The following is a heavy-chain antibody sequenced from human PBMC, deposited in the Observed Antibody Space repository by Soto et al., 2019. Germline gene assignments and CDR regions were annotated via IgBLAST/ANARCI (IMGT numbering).Heavy chain of an antibody. CDR3: ASARITMIRGVASYYYGVDV. J-gene: IGHJ6*02. CDR1: GYTFTSYG. D-gene: IGHD3-10*01. CDR2: ISGYNGNT. V-gene: IGHV1-18*04. Sequence: ASVKVSCKASGYTFTSYGISWVRQAPGQGLEWMGLISGYNGNTNYAQKFQGRVTMTTDTSTNTAYMEVRSLRSDDTAVYYCASARITMIRGVASYYYGVDVWGQGTTVTVSS.